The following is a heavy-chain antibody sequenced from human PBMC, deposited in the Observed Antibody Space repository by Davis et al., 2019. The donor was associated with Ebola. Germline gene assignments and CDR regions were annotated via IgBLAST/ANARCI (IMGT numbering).Heavy chain of an antibody. V-gene: IGHV1-69*13. CDR1: GGTFSNYA. CDR3: ARLSYYYYGMDV. CDR2: IIPIFGTA. J-gene: IGHJ6*02. Sequence: AASVKVSCKASGGTFSNYAISWVRQAPGQGLEWMGGIIPIFGTANYAQKFQGRVTVTADESTSTTYMELSSLRSEDTAVYYCARLSYYYYGMDVWGQGTTVTVSS.